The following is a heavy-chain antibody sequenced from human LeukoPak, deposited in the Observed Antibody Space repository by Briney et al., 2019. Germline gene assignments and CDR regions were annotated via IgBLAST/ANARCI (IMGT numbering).Heavy chain of an antibody. V-gene: IGHV3-21*01. Sequence: GGCLRLSCAASGFTFSSYGMYWVRQAPGKGLEWVSSITSTSSYTFYADSVKGRFTISRDNAKNSLYLHLNSLRDEDTAIYYCARDPYNGDYGDFYYYYMDVWGKGTTVTISS. CDR1: GFTFSSYG. CDR3: ARDPYNGDYGDFYYYYMDV. D-gene: IGHD3-16*01. CDR2: ITSTSSYT. J-gene: IGHJ6*03.